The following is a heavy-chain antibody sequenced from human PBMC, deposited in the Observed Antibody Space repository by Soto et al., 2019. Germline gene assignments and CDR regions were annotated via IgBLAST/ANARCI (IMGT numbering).Heavy chain of an antibody. Sequence: ASVKVSCKVSGYTLTELSMHWVRRPPGKGLEWMGGFDPEDGETIYAQKFQGRVTMTEDTSTDTAYMELSSLRSEDTAVYYCATEVGSSFPNAFDIWGQGTMVTVSS. J-gene: IGHJ3*02. CDR3: ATEVGSSFPNAFDI. CDR2: FDPEDGET. D-gene: IGHD6-6*01. V-gene: IGHV1-24*01. CDR1: GYTLTELS.